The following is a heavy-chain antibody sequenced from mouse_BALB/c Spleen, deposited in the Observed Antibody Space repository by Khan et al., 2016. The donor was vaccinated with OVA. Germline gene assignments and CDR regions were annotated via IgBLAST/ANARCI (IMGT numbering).Heavy chain of an antibody. V-gene: IGHV1-63*02. CDR3: ARWATCYFDV. D-gene: IGHD3-1*01. Sequence: VQLQQSGAELVRPGTSVKISCKASGYTFTNFWLGWVKQRSGHGLEWIGDIYPGGGFTNYNETFKGKATLTPGTYSSTVYMQPRGLTSEGSAVYFCARWATCYFDVWGAGTTVTVSS. J-gene: IGHJ1*01. CDR2: IYPGGGFT. CDR1: GYTFTNFW.